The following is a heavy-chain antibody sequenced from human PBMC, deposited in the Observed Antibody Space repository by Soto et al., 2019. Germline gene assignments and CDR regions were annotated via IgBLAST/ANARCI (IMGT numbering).Heavy chain of an antibody. CDR2: IYYSGST. V-gene: IGHV4-39*01. D-gene: IGHD3-10*01. J-gene: IGHJ6*02. Sequence: SETLSLTCTVSGGSISSSSYYWGWIRQPPGKGLEWIGSIYYSGSTYYNPSLKSRVTISVDTSKNQFFLKLSSVTAADTAVYYCASEYYYGSGSYYTVPYYYGMDVWGQGTTVTVSS. CDR3: ASEYYYGSGSYYTVPYYYGMDV. CDR1: GGSISSSSYY.